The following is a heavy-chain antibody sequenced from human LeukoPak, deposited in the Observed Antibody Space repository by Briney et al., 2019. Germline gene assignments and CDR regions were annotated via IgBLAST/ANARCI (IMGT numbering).Heavy chain of an antibody. CDR1: GYSISSDYF. J-gene: IGHJ4*02. V-gene: IGHV4-38-2*02. CDR3: AREDYGANPRIDY. D-gene: IGHD4-23*01. Sequence: KPSETLSLTCTVSGYSISSDYFWGWIRQPPGKGLEWIGCIYHSGSTYYNPSLKSRVTISIDTSKNQFSLKLSSVTAADTAVYYCAREDYGANPRIDYWGQGTLVTVSS. CDR2: IYHSGST.